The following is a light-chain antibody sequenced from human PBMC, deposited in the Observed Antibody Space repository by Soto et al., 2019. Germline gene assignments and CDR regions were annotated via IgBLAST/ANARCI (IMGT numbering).Light chain of an antibody. Sequence: DIQMTQSPSTLSGSVGDRVTITCRASQTISSWLAWYQQKPGKAPKLLIYKASTLKSGVPSRFSGSGSGTEFTLTISSLQPDDFAIYYCQHYNSYSEAFGQGTKVALK. V-gene: IGKV1-5*03. J-gene: IGKJ1*01. CDR2: KAS. CDR1: QTISSW. CDR3: QHYNSYSEA.